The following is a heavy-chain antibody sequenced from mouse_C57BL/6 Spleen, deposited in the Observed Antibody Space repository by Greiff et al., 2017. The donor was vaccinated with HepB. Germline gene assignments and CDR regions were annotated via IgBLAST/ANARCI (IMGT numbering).Heavy chain of an antibody. J-gene: IGHJ2*01. CDR3: ARRAYYSNYPDY. V-gene: IGHV5-17*01. CDR2: ISSGSSTI. Sequence: DVKLVESGGGLVKPGGSLKLSCAASGFTFSDYGMHWVRQASEKGLEWVAYISSGSSTIYYADTVKGRFTISRDNAKNTLFLQMTSLRSEDTAMYYCARRAYYSNYPDYWGQGTTLTVSS. D-gene: IGHD2-5*01. CDR1: GFTFSDYG.